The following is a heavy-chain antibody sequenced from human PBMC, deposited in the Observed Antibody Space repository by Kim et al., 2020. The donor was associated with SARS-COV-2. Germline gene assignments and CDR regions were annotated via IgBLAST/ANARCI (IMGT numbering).Heavy chain of an antibody. CDR1: GYTFTSYA. D-gene: IGHD3-10*01. Sequence: ASVKVSCKASGYTFTSYAMHWVRQAPGQRLEWMGWINAGNGNTKYSQKFQGRVTITRDTSASTAYMELSSLRSEDTAVYYCASGWHLGVAGSGSYYYGMDVWGQGTTVTVSS. V-gene: IGHV1-3*01. CDR2: INAGNGNT. CDR3: ASGWHLGVAGSGSYYYGMDV. J-gene: IGHJ6*02.